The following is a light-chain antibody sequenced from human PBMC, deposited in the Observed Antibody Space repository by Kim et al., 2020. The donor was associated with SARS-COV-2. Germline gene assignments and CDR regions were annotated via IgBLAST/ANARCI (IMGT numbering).Light chain of an antibody. Sequence: SYELTQPPSVSVSPGQTASITCSGYKLGDKYVSWYHQKSGQSPVVVIFQDSQRPSGIPERFSGSNSGNTATLTISGTQPMDEADYYCQAWDSNTHNYVFGTGTKVTVL. CDR1: KLGDKY. V-gene: IGLV3-1*01. J-gene: IGLJ1*01. CDR3: QAWDSNTHNYV. CDR2: QDS.